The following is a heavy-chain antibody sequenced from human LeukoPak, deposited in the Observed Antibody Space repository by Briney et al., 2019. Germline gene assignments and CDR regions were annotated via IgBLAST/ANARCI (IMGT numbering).Heavy chain of an antibody. Sequence: SETLSLTCTVSGGSISSYYWSWIRQPPGKGLEWIGYIYYSGSTNYNPSLKSRVTISVDTSKNQFSLKLSSVTAADTAVYYCARSNSYGQAGSDYWGQGTLVTVSS. CDR1: GGSISSYY. V-gene: IGHV4-59*01. D-gene: IGHD5-18*01. CDR3: ARSNSYGQAGSDY. J-gene: IGHJ4*02. CDR2: IYYSGST.